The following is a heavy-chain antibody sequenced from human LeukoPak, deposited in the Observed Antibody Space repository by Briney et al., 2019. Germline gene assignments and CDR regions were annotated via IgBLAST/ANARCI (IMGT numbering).Heavy chain of an antibody. CDR3: ARGSYSIYYMDV. CDR1: GFTFSSYA. Sequence: GGSLRLSCAASGFTFSSYAMSWVRKAQGKGLEWVSAISGSGGSTYYADSVKGRFTISRDNSKNTLYLQMNSLRADDTAVYYCARGSYSIYYMDVWGKGTTVTVSS. D-gene: IGHD4-11*01. CDR2: ISGSGGST. J-gene: IGHJ6*03. V-gene: IGHV3-23*01.